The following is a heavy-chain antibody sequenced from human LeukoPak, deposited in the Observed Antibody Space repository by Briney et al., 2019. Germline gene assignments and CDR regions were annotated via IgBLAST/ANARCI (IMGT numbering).Heavy chain of an antibody. CDR3: ARGPIVGAAGLY. Sequence: SETLSLTCTVSRYSISSGYYWGWIRQPPGKGLEWTGSIYHSGSTYYNPSLKSRVTISVDTSKDQFSLKLSSVTAADTAVYYCARGPIVGAAGLYWGQGTLVTVSS. D-gene: IGHD1-26*01. V-gene: IGHV4-38-2*02. J-gene: IGHJ4*02. CDR1: RYSISSGYY. CDR2: IYHSGST.